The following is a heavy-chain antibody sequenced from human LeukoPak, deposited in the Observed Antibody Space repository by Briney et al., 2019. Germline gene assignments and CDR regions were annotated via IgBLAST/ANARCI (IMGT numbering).Heavy chain of an antibody. CDR1: GGSFSGYY. Sequence: SETLSLTCAVYGGSFSGYYWSWSRQPPGKGLEWIGEINHSGSTNYNPSLRSRVTISVDTSKNQFSLKLSSVTAADTAVYYCARAQPYSSAWYDAFDIWGQGTMVTVSS. J-gene: IGHJ3*02. CDR2: INHSGST. V-gene: IGHV4-34*01. D-gene: IGHD6-19*01. CDR3: ARAQPYSSAWYDAFDI.